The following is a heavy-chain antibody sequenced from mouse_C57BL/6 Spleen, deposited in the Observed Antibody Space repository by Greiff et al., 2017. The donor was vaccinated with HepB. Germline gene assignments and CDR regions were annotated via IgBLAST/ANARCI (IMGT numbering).Heavy chain of an antibody. CDR2: IDPSDSET. CDR1: GYTFTSYW. Sequence: QVQLQQPGAELVRPGSSVKLSCKASGYTFTSYWMHWVKQRPIQGLEWIGNIDPSDSETHYNQKFKDKATLTVVKSSSTAYMQLSSLTSEDSAVYYCARDFYDGSSMDYWGQGTSVTVSS. D-gene: IGHD2-3*01. CDR3: ARDFYDGSSMDY. V-gene: IGHV1-52*01. J-gene: IGHJ4*01.